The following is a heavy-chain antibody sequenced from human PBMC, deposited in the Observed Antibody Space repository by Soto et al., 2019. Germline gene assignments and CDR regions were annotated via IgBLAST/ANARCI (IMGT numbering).Heavy chain of an antibody. Sequence: GASLKISCKGSGYSFTSYWIGWVRQMPGKGLEWMGIIYPGDSDTRYSPSFQGQVTISADKSISTAYLQWSSLKASDTAMYYCASRGNDILTGYLGHAFDIWGQGTMVTVSS. D-gene: IGHD3-9*01. CDR2: IYPGDSDT. CDR1: GYSFTSYW. CDR3: ASRGNDILTGYLGHAFDI. V-gene: IGHV5-51*01. J-gene: IGHJ3*02.